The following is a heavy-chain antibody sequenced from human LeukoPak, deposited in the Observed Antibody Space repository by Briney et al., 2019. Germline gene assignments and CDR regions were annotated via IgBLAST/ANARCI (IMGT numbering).Heavy chain of an antibody. CDR2: INAGNGNT. CDR3: ARGVIYSGYDIGYYFDY. V-gene: IGHV1-3*01. D-gene: IGHD5-12*01. Sequence: ASVKVFCKASGYTFTSYAMHWVRQAPGQRLEWMGWINAGNGNTKYSQKFQGRVTITRDTSASTAYMELSSLRSEDTAVYYCARGVIYSGYDIGYYFDYWGQGTLVTVSS. CDR1: GYTFTSYA. J-gene: IGHJ4*02.